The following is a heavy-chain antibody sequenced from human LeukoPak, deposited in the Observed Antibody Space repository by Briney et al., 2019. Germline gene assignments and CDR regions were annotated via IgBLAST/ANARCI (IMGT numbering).Heavy chain of an antibody. CDR2: IYYSGST. CDR3: ARDSGYYDSSGYYYVRRYYFDY. Sequence: SETLSLTCTVSGGSISSGGYHWSWIRQHPGKGLEWIGYIYYSGSTYYNPSLKSRVTISVDTSKNQFSLKLSSVTAADTAVYYCARDSGYYDSSGYYYVRRYYFDYWGQGTLVTVSS. CDR1: GGSISSGGYH. D-gene: IGHD3-22*01. V-gene: IGHV4-31*03. J-gene: IGHJ4*02.